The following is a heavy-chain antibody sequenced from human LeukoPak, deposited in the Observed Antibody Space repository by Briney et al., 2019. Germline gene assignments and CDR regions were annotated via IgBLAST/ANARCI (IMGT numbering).Heavy chain of an antibody. CDR1: GYTFTSYA. CDR2: INTNTGNP. Sequence: ASVKVSCKASGYTFTSYAMNWVRQAPGQGLEWMGWINTNTGNPTYAQGFTGRFVFSLDTSVSTAYLQISSLKAEDAAVYYCAQTMAGYGMDVWGQGTTVTVSS. D-gene: IGHD3-10*01. J-gene: IGHJ6*02. CDR3: AQTMAGYGMDV. V-gene: IGHV7-4-1*02.